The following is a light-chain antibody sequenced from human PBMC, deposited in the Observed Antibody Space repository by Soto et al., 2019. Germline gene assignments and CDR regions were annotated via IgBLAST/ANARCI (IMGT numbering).Light chain of an antibody. CDR2: EVS. V-gene: IGLV2-14*01. Sequence: QSVLTQPACVSGSRGQSITISCTGTSSDVGSYHYVSWFQQHPGKAPKLIIFEVSDRPSGVSTRFSGSKSGDTASLTISGLQADDEADYYCSSYTSGRDVYVFGGGTKVTVL. J-gene: IGLJ1*01. CDR1: SSDVGSYHY. CDR3: SSYTSGRDVYV.